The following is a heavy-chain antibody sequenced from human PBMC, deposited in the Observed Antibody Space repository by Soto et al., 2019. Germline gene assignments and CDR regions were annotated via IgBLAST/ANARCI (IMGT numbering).Heavy chain of an antibody. CDR2: ISGSGGST. V-gene: IGHV3-23*01. CDR3: AKDIEAVLVRGFDY. Sequence: LRLSCAASGFTFSSYAMSWVRQAPGKGLEWVSAISGSGGSTYYADSVKGRFTISRDNSKNTLYLQMNSLRAEDTAVYYCAKDIEAVLVRGFDYWGQGTLVTVSS. J-gene: IGHJ4*02. CDR1: GFTFSSYA. D-gene: IGHD6-13*01.